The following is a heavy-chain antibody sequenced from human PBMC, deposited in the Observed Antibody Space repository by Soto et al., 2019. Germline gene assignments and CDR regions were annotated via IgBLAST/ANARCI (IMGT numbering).Heavy chain of an antibody. CDR1: GFTFSSYW. CDR3: AKDGSGSPNAFEI. J-gene: IGHJ3*02. D-gene: IGHD1-26*01. V-gene: IGHV3-7*01. Sequence: EVQLVESGGGLVQPGGSLRLSCAASGFTFSSYWMSWVRQAPGKGLEWVANIKQDGSEKYYVDSVKGRFTISRDNAKNTLYLQTNSLRAEDTAVYYCAKDGSGSPNAFEIWGQGTMVTVSS. CDR2: IKQDGSEK.